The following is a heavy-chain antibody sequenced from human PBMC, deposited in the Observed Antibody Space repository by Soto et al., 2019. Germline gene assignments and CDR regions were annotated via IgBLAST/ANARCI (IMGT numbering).Heavy chain of an antibody. Sequence: SETLSLTCTVSGGSISSYYWSWIRQPSGKGLEWTGYIYYSGSTNYNPSLKSRVTISVDTSRKQFSLKLSSVTAADTAVYYCARGGRYDFWSGYSGNWFDPWGQGTLVTVSA. CDR2: IYYSGST. J-gene: IGHJ5*02. D-gene: IGHD3-3*01. V-gene: IGHV4-59*01. CDR3: ARGGRYDFWSGYSGNWFDP. CDR1: GGSISSYY.